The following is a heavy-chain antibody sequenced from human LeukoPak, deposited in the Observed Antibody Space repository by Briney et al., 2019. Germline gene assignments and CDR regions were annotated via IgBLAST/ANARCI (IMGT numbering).Heavy chain of an antibody. CDR1: GFTCSSYW. J-gene: IGHJ6*02. CDR3: TRDLMDYDVSTGLHHYYMDV. Sequence: PGGSLRLSCVASGFTCSSYWMHWVRQDPRKGLVWVSRINGDGRNINYADSVRGRFTISRDNAKNTLYLQMNTLRVEDTAVYYCTRDLMDYDVSTGLHHYYMDVWGQGTTVTVSS. CDR2: INGDGRNI. D-gene: IGHD3-9*01. V-gene: IGHV3-74*01.